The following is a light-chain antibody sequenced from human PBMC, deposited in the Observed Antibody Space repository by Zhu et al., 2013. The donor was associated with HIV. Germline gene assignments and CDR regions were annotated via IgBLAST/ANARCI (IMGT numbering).Light chain of an antibody. V-gene: IGKV2-28*01. CDR1: QSLQHSNGYTY. Sequence: EIVMTQSPLSLSVIPGEPASISCRSSQSLQHSNGYTYLDWYLQKPGQSPQLLIYLGSDRASGVPDRFSGSGSGTDFTLKISRVEAEDVGVYYCMQALQTPPTFGQGTKVEIK. CDR3: MQALQTPPT. CDR2: LGS. J-gene: IGKJ1*01.